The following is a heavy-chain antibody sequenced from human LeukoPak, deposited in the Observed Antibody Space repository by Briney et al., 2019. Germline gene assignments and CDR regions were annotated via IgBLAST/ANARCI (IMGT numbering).Heavy chain of an antibody. CDR3: ARYGFARRDGCIRFDY. CDR2: IYYSGST. D-gene: IGHD5-24*01. Sequence: SETLSLTCTVSGGSISSYYWSWIRQPPGKGLEWIGYIYYSGSTNYNPSLKSRVTISVDTSKNQFSLKLSSVTAADTAVYYCARYGFARRDGCIRFDYSGQGTLVTVSS. V-gene: IGHV4-59*01. J-gene: IGHJ4*02. CDR1: GGSISSYY.